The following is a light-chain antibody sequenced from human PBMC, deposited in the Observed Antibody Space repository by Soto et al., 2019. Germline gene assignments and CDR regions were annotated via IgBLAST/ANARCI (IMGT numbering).Light chain of an antibody. V-gene: IGKV1D-12*01. CDR1: QGISRS. CDR2: SAS. CDR3: QQADTFPIT. Sequence: DIQMTQSPSSVSASVGDRVTITCQARQGISRSLAWYQQKPGKAPKLLIYSASSLQSGVPSRFSGSGFATDFTPTISSLQPEDFATYYCQQADTFPITVGQGTRLESK. J-gene: IGKJ5*01.